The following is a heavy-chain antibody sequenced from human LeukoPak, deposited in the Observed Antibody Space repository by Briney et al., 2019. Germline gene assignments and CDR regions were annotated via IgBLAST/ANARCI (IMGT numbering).Heavy chain of an antibody. D-gene: IGHD5-18*01. CDR3: AGEDDSYDY. J-gene: IGHJ4*02. CDR2: IYYSGST. Sequence: PSETLSLTCTVSGGSTSSYYWSWIRQPPGKGLEWIGYIYYSGSTNYNPSLKSRVTISVDTSKNQFSLKLSSVTAADTAVYYCAGEDDSYDYWGQGTLVTVSS. V-gene: IGHV4-59*08. CDR1: GGSTSSYY.